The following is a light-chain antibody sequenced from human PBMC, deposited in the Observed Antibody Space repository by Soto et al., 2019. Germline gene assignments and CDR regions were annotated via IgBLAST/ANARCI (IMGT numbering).Light chain of an antibody. CDR2: EVT. V-gene: IGLV2-14*01. J-gene: IGLJ2*01. CDR1: SSDVGGYNY. Sequence: QSALTQPASVSGSPGQSITISCTGTSSDVGGYNYVSWYQQHPGKAPKLIIYEVTNRPSGISNRFSGSKSGITASLTISGLQAEDEADFYCSSFTSSSTVIFGGGTQLTVL. CDR3: SSFTSSSTVI.